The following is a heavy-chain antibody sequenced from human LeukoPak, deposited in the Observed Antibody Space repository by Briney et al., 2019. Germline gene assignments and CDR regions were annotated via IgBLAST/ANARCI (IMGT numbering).Heavy chain of an antibody. CDR1: GFIFSDHW. CDR3: APQQTYSPYNWFDP. D-gene: IGHD5-12*01. Sequence: GGSLRHSCAASGFIFSDHWMHWVRQAPGKGLVWLSRINNDGSSTIYADSVKGRFTFSRDNAENTLFLEMSSLRAEDTAVYYCAPQQTYSPYNWFDPWGQGTLVTVSS. J-gene: IGHJ5*02. V-gene: IGHV3-74*01. CDR2: INNDGSST.